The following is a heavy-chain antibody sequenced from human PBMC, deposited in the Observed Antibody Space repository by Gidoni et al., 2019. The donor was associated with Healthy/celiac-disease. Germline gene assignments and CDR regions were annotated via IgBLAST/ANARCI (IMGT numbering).Heavy chain of an antibody. J-gene: IGHJ4*02. V-gene: IGHV3-21*01. CDR3: ARARSPFRVFDY. CDR1: GCTFSSYS. Sequence: EVQLVESGGGLVKPGGSLRLSCAASGCTFSSYSMNWVRQAPGKGLEWVSSISSSSSYIYYADSVKGRFTISRDNAKNSLYLQMNSLRAEDTAVYYCARARSPFRVFDYWGQGTLVTVSS. CDR2: ISSSSSYI.